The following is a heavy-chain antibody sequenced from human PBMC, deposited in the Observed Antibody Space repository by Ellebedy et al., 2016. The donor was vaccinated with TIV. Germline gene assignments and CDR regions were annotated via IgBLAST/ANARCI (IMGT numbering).Heavy chain of an antibody. Sequence: SETLSLTXAVSGGSISSGGYSWSWIRQPPGKGLEWIGYIYHSGSTYYNPSLKSRVTISVDRSKNQFSLKLSSVTAADTAVYYCARDSVVGVDVWGQGTTVTVSS. CDR3: ARDSVVGVDV. CDR1: GGSISSGGYS. D-gene: IGHD2-15*01. CDR2: IYHSGST. V-gene: IGHV4-30-2*01. J-gene: IGHJ6*02.